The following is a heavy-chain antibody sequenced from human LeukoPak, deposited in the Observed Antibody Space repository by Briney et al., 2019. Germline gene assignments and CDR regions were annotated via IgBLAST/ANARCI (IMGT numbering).Heavy chain of an antibody. J-gene: IGHJ3*02. CDR3: ARAVCSSTSCYVSLAFDI. CDR2: IYTSGST. CDR1: GGSISSYY. D-gene: IGHD2-2*01. V-gene: IGHV4-4*07. Sequence: SETLSLTCTVSGGSISSYYWSWLRQPAGKGLEGIGRIYTSGSTNYNPSRKSRVTMSVDTSKNQFSLKLSSVTAADTAVYYCARAVCSSTSCYVSLAFDIWGQGTMVTVSS.